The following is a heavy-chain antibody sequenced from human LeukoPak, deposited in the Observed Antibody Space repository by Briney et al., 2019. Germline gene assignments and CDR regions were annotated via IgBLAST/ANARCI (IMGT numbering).Heavy chain of an antibody. CDR3: ARAPRGIFDY. Sequence: SQTLSLTCAICGDTVSSNSAAWNWIGQSPSRGLKWLGRTYYRSKWYNDYAVSVKSRITINPDTSKNQFSLQLNSVTPEDTAVYYCARAPRGIFDYWGQGTLVTVSS. CDR1: GDTVSSNSAA. J-gene: IGHJ4*02. V-gene: IGHV6-1*01. D-gene: IGHD3-16*01. CDR2: TYYRSKWYN.